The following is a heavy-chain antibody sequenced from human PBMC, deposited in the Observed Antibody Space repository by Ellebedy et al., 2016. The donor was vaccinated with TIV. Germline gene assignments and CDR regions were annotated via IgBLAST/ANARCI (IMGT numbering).Heavy chain of an antibody. Sequence: SETLSLXXNVSGDSVTTTGYFWGWIRQPPGKGLEWIGNLYYGINTHYNPSLENRVIVSLDTSKNQFSLELTSVTAADTAVYFCARLRQSRDRSHWYFDLWGRGTLVTVSS. CDR3: ARLRQSRDRSHWYFDL. J-gene: IGHJ2*01. D-gene: IGHD1-14*01. CDR1: GDSVTTTGYF. V-gene: IGHV4-39*07. CDR2: LYYGINT.